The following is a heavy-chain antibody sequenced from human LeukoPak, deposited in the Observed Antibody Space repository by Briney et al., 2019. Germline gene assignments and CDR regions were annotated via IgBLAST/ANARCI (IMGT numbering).Heavy chain of an antibody. CDR2: IYYIGAT. V-gene: IGHV4-59*08. J-gene: IGHJ6*02. Sequence: RSSETLSLTCTVSGGSISSYYWNWIRQPPGKGLEWIGYIYYIGATDYNPSLKSRVTISLGTSKNRFALELGSVAAADTAVYYRARSLVNGGSSAYYYGRDVWGQETTDTVSS. CDR3: ARSLVNGGSSAYYYGRDV. D-gene: IGHD2-15*01. CDR1: GGSISSYY.